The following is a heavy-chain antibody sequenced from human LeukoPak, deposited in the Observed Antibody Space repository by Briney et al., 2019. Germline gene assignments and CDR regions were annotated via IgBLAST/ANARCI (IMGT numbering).Heavy chain of an antibody. V-gene: IGHV3-23*01. Sequence: PGGSLRLSCAASGFTFSSYAMSWVRQAPGKGLEWVSAISGSGGSTYYADSVKGRFTISRDNSKNTLYLQMNSLRAEDTAVYYCAKIPTSDMVRGAHVIYFDYWGQGTLVTVSS. CDR3: AKIPTSDMVRGAHVIYFDY. D-gene: IGHD3-10*01. J-gene: IGHJ4*02. CDR1: GFTFSSYA. CDR2: ISGSGGST.